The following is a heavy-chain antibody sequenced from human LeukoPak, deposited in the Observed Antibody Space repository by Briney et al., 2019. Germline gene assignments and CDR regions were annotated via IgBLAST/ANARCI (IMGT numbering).Heavy chain of an antibody. D-gene: IGHD6-19*01. CDR2: INPNSGGT. CDR1: GDTFTGYY. V-gene: IGHV1-2*02. CDR3: ATTGREDSSGWFSYYYYYYMDV. J-gene: IGHJ6*03. Sequence: ASVKVSCKASGDTFTGYYIHWVRQAPGQGLEWMGWINPNSGGTNYAQKFQGRVTMTRDTPISTAYMELSRLRSDDIAIYFCATTGREDSSGWFSYYYYYYMDVWGKGTTVTVSS.